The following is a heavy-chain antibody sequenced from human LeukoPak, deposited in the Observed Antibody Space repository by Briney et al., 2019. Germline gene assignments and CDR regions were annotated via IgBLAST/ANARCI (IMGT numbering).Heavy chain of an antibody. CDR1: GFTFSSYA. CDR3: ARAVGSRSPFDP. Sequence: PGGSLRLSCAASGFTFSSYAMSWVRQAPGKGLVWVSRINTDGSSTSYADSVKGRFTISRDNAKNTLYLQMNSLRAEDTAVYYCARAVGSRSPFDPWGQGTLVTVSS. D-gene: IGHD1-14*01. V-gene: IGHV3-74*01. J-gene: IGHJ5*02. CDR2: INTDGSST.